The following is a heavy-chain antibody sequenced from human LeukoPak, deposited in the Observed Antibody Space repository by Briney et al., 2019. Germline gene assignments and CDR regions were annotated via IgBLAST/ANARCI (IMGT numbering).Heavy chain of an antibody. CDR2: IYYSGST. J-gene: IGHJ5*02. CDR3: VSYYSDGSGRFDP. V-gene: IGHV4-39*01. CDR1: GGAISSSSYY. Sequence: SETLSLTCTVSGGAISSSSYYWGWIRQPPGKGLEWVGHIYYSGSTHYNVSLKSRLTMSVETGKNQLSLRLSSVTAADTAVYYCVSYYSDGSGRFDPWGQGTLVTVSS. D-gene: IGHD3-22*01.